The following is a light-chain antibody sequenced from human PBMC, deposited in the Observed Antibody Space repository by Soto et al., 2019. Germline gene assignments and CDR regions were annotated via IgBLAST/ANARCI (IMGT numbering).Light chain of an antibody. V-gene: IGKV3-20*01. Sequence: EIVLTQSPGTLSLSPGERATLSCRASQTVRTNYLAWFQHKPGQAPSHLIYGSSSRATAIPDRFSGRGSGTDFTLTISRLEPEDFAVYFCQQSSDSPLTFGGGTKVEIK. CDR2: GSS. J-gene: IGKJ4*01. CDR3: QQSSDSPLT. CDR1: QTVRTNY.